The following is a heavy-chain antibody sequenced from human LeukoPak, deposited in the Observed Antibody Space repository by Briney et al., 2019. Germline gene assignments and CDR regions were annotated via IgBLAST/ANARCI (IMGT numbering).Heavy chain of an antibody. D-gene: IGHD2-15*01. CDR3: AKEAIASAGMKHDY. CDR1: GFTFSTYA. V-gene: IGHV3-23*01. J-gene: IGHJ4*02. Sequence: PGGSLRLSCAVSGFTFSTYAMSWVRQAPGKGLEWVSSINFSGNGTYYADSVKGRFTISRDNSQNPLYLQMNNLRAGATVVYYCAKEAIASAGMKHDYWGQGTQVSVSS. CDR2: INFSGNGT.